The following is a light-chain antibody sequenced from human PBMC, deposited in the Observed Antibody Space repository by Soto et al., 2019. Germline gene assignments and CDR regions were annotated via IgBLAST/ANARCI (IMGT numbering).Light chain of an antibody. CDR2: EVR. CDR1: NRDVGSYNL. V-gene: IGLV2-14*01. Sequence: QSALTQPASVSGSPGQSITIACTGTNRDVGSYNLVSWYQQRPGEAPKLIISEVRNRPSGISYHFTGSKSGNTASLTISGLQAEDEADYYCSSYTTTSTLVFGGGTKLTVL. J-gene: IGLJ3*02. CDR3: SSYTTTSTLV.